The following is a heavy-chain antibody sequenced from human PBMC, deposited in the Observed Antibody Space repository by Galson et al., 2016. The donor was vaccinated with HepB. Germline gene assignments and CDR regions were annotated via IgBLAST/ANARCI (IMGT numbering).Heavy chain of an antibody. Sequence: SLRLSCAASGFNFSLFAMHWVRQAPGKGLEWVTIMSYDGTKKYYGDSVKDRFTISRDNAKNTLYLQMNSLRAEDTAVYFCAKDGCSGGSSCHFESWGQGTLDTVSS. CDR1: GFNFSLFA. D-gene: IGHD2-15*01. J-gene: IGHJ4*02. V-gene: IGHV3-30*18. CDR2: MSYDGTKK. CDR3: AKDGCSGGSSCHFES.